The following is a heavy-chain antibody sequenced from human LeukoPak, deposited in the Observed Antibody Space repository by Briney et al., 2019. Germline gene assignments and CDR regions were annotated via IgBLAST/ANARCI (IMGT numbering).Heavy chain of an antibody. V-gene: IGHV1-69*13. J-gene: IGHJ4*02. Sequence: HGASVRLSCKASGGTFSSYAISWVPQAPGQGLEWMGGIIPIFGTANYAQKFQGRVTITADESTSTAYMELSSLRSEDTAVYYCARGESTEPYDYWGQGTLVTVSS. CDR1: GGTFSSYA. CDR2: IIPIFGTA. D-gene: IGHD1-14*01. CDR3: ARGESTEPYDY.